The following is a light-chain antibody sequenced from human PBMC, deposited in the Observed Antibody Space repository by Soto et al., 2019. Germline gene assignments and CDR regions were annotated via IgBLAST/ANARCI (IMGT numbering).Light chain of an antibody. CDR3: QQYNNWPPIT. CDR1: QSVSSY. V-gene: IGKV3D-15*01. J-gene: IGKJ5*01. CDR2: DAS. Sequence: IVLTQSPATLSLSPGDRATLSCRASQSVSSYLTWYQHKPGQAPRLLIYDASIRAIGIPARFSGSGSGTEFTLTISSLQSEDFGVYYCQQYNNWPPITFGQGTRLEIK.